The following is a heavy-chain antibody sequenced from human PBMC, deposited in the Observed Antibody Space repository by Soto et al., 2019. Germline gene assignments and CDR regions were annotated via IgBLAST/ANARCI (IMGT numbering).Heavy chain of an antibody. V-gene: IGHV3-21*01. J-gene: IGHJ6*02. CDR1: GFAFSSYG. CDR2: ISSSSSYI. CDR3: ARDPYGDYGMDV. Sequence: GGSLRLSCSASGFAFSSYGIHWVRQAPGKGLEWVSSISSSSSYIYYADSVKGRFTISRDNAKNSLYLQMNSLRAEDTAVYYCARDPYGDYGMDVWGQGTTVTVSS. D-gene: IGHD4-17*01.